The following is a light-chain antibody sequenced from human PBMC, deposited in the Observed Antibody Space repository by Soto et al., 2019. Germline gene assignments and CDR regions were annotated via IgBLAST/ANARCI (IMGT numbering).Light chain of an antibody. J-gene: IGKJ1*01. Sequence: DIQLTQSPSTLSASVGDRVTLTCRASQSLNTRLAWYQQRPGKAPKLLIYDASTLESGVPSRFSVGGSGTEFTLTINNLQPDDLATYICQQYKSYSTVGRGTKVDSK. V-gene: IGKV1-5*01. CDR3: QQYKSYST. CDR2: DAS. CDR1: QSLNTR.